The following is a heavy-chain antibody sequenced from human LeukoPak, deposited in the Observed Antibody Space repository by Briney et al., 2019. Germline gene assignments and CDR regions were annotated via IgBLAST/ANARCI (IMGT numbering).Heavy chain of an antibody. CDR2: ISYDGSNK. Sequence: GRSLRLSCAASGFTFSNYGMHWVRQAPGKGLEWVAVISYDGSNKYYADSVKGRFTISRDNSKSTLYLQMNSLRAEDTAVYYCARGPSGYHNTGGQGTLVTVSS. CDR3: ARGPSGYHNT. D-gene: IGHD5-12*01. CDR1: GFTFSNYG. J-gene: IGHJ4*02. V-gene: IGHV3-30*03.